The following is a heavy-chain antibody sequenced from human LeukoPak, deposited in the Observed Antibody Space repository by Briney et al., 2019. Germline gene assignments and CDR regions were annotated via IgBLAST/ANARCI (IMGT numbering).Heavy chain of an antibody. CDR3: ARALGSGDFDY. CDR2: IKQDGSEK. D-gene: IGHD7-27*01. J-gene: IGHJ4*02. CDR1: GFIFSNYW. Sequence: GGSLRLSCAASGFIFSNYWMSWVRQAPGKGLEWVANIKQDGSEKYYVDSVKGRFTISRDNAKNSLYRQMNSLRAEDTAVYYCARALGSGDFDYWGQGTLVTVSS. V-gene: IGHV3-7*01.